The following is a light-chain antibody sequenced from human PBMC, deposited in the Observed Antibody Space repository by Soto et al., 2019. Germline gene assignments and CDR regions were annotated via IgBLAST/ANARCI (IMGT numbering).Light chain of an antibody. CDR2: DAS. J-gene: IGKJ4*01. Sequence: DIQMTQSPSSLSASVGDRVTITCQASQDISNSLNWYQQKPGKAPKLLIYDASNLETGVPSRFSGSGSGTDFSVTISSLQPEDIATYYCQQYDNFPQTFGGGTKVEIK. V-gene: IGKV1-33*01. CDR3: QQYDNFPQT. CDR1: QDISNS.